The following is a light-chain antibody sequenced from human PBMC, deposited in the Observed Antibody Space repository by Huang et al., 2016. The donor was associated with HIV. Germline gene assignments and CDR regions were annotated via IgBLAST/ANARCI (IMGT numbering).Light chain of an antibody. CDR2: GAS. CDR1: HSVATN. CDR3: QQYNDWPPIT. Sequence: DIVMTQSPVTLSLSPGEGATLSCGASHSVATNVAWFQQKPGQAPRRLIYGASTRATGTPVRFRGSGSGTDFSLCITSLHRDDFGVYYCQQYNDWPPITFGQGTRL. V-gene: IGKV3-15*01. J-gene: IGKJ5*01.